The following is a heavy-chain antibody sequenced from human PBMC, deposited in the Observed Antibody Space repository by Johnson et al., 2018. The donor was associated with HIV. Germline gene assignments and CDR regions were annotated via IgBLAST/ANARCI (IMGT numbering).Heavy chain of an antibody. D-gene: IGHD3-22*01. CDR1: GFTVSSNY. CDR2: IYSGGST. Sequence: VQLVESEGGLVQPGGSLRLSCTASGFTVSSNYMSWVRQAPGTGLKWVSVIYSGGSTYYADSVKGRFSISRDNAKHSLYLQMNSLRAEDTAVYYCARDRGYWDGLDIWGQGTMVTVSS. V-gene: IGHV3-66*01. CDR3: ARDRGYWDGLDI. J-gene: IGHJ3*02.